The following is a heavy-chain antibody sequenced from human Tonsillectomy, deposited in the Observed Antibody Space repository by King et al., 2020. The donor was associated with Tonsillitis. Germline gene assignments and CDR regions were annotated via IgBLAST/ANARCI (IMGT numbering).Heavy chain of an antibody. CDR2: IHYDGTDK. CDR3: AREGPAVDNRGYTAFDI. V-gene: IGHV3-30*02. CDR1: GLTLSSYG. J-gene: IGHJ3*02. Sequence: VQLVESGGGVVQPGGSLRLSCAASGLTLSSYGVHWVRQAPGRGLEWVAYIHYDGTDKFYADSVKGRFSISRDNSKNTLYLQMNRLRIEDKAVYYCAREGPAVDNRGYTAFDIWGQGTLVTVSS. D-gene: IGHD3-22*01.